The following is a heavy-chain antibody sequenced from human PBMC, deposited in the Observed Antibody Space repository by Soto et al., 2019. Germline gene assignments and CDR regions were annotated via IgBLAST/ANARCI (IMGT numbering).Heavy chain of an antibody. Sequence: QRLSCAASGFTLSTYGMHWVRQAPGKGLEWVAVISYDGSNKYYADSVKGRFTISRDNSKNTLSLQMNSLRAEDTAVYYCAKDYCGGDCYPDYWGQGTLVTVSS. CDR1: GFTLSTYG. V-gene: IGHV3-30*18. J-gene: IGHJ4*02. D-gene: IGHD2-21*02. CDR2: ISYDGSNK. CDR3: AKDYCGGDCYPDY.